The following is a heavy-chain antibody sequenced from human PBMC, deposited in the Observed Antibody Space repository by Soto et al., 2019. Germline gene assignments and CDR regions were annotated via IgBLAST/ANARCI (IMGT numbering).Heavy chain of an antibody. CDR3: TTYDYIWGNHRYRWAY. CDR2: ISGSGGST. CDR1: GFTFSSYA. Sequence: HPGGSLRLSCAASGFTFSSYAMSWVRQAPGKGLEWVSAISGSGGSTYYADSVKGRFTISRDNSKNTLYLQMNSLRAEDTAVYYCTTYDYIWGNHRYRWAYWGQGALVTVSS. D-gene: IGHD3-16*02. V-gene: IGHV3-23*01. J-gene: IGHJ4*02.